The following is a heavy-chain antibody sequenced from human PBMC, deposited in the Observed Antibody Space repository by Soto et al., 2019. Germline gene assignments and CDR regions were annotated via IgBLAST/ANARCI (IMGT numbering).Heavy chain of an antibody. D-gene: IGHD2-15*01. V-gene: IGHV1-69*06. Sequence: SSVKVSCKASGGTFSSYAISWVRQAPGQGLEWMGGIIPIFGTANYAQKFQGRVTITADKSTSTAYMELSSLRSEDTAVYYCASSKDHIVVVVAATSRYYGMDVWGQGTTVTVSS. CDR1: GGTFSSYA. J-gene: IGHJ6*02. CDR3: ASSKDHIVVVVAATSRYYGMDV. CDR2: IIPIFGTA.